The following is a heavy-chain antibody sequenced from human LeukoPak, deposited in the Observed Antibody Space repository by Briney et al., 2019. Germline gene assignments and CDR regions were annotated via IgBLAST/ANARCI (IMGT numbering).Heavy chain of an antibody. D-gene: IGHD2-2*01. V-gene: IGHV3-74*01. CDR1: GFAFSSYW. CDR2: IKTDGSST. Sequence: GGSLRLSCAASGFAFSSYWMHWVRQAQGKWLVWVSGIKTDGSSTTYADSVKGRFTTYGDNAKNTLYLQMNSLRAEDTAVYFCARGFEIIPGGVPDFWGQGTLVTVSS. CDR3: ARGFEIIPGGVPDF. J-gene: IGHJ4*02.